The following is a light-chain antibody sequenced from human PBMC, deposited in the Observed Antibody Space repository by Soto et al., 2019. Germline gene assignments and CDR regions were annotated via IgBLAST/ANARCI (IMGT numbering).Light chain of an antibody. Sequence: ELVLTQSPGTLSLSPGERATISCRASQSVSSSHLAWYQQKPGQAPRLLIYGASSRATGIPDRFSGSGSGTDFTLTMSRLEPEDFAVYYCQQYGVSPGTFGQGTKVEIK. CDR2: GAS. J-gene: IGKJ1*01. CDR3: QQYGVSPGT. CDR1: QSVSSSH. V-gene: IGKV3-20*01.